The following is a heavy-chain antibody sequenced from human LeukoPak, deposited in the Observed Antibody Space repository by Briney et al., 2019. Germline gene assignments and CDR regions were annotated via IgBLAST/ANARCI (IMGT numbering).Heavy chain of an antibody. V-gene: IGHV3-7*01. D-gene: IGHD3-3*01. CDR2: IKQDGREK. CDR3: ARSPLITIFGVVIPNYYYYYMDV. Sequence: GGSLRLSCAASGFTFSSYWMSWVRQAPGKGLEWVANIKQDGREKYYVDSVKGRFTISRDNAKNSLYLQMNSLRAEDTAVYYCARSPLITIFGVVIPNYYYYYMDVWGKGTTVTVSS. CDR1: GFTFSSYW. J-gene: IGHJ6*03.